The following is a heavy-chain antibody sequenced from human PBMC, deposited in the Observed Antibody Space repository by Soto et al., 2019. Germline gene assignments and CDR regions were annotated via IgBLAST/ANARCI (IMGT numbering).Heavy chain of an antibody. J-gene: IGHJ5*02. V-gene: IGHV4-4*07. CDR3: ARWYSSGWYSWFDP. Sequence: SETLSLTCTVSGGSVSSYYWSWIRQPAGKGLEWIGRIYTSGSTNYNPSLKSRVTMSVDTSKTQFSLKLSSVTAADTAVYYCARWYSSGWYSWFDPRGQGTLVTVSS. CDR2: IYTSGST. D-gene: IGHD6-19*01. CDR1: GGSVSSYY.